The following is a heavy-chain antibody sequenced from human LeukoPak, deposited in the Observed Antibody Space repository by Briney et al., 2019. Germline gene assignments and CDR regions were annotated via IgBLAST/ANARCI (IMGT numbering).Heavy chain of an antibody. CDR3: ARGQRRPFYYYMDV. CDR1: GGSISSSSYY. J-gene: IGHJ6*03. V-gene: IGHV4-39*07. CDR2: INHSGST. Sequence: PSETLSLTCTVPGGSISSSSYYWSWIRQPPGKGQERAGEINHSGSTNYNPSLKSRVTISVDTSKNQFSLKLSSVTAADTAVYYCARGQRRPFYYYMDVWSKGTTVTVSS.